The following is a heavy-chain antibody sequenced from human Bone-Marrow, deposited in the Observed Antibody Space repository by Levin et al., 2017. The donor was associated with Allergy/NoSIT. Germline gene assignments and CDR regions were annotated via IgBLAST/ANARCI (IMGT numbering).Heavy chain of an antibody. CDR1: GFTFSSSS. V-gene: IGHV3-21*01. CDR3: ARIAPETENSYGSGNYDY. CDR2: ISTTSFI. D-gene: IGHD3-10*01. J-gene: IGHJ4*02. Sequence: GGSLRLSCAASGFTFSSSSMNWVRQAPGKGLEWVSAISTTSFITYADSVRGRFTISRDNAQNTLYLQMNSLGVEDTAVYYCARIAPETENSYGSGNYDYWGQGTVVTVSS.